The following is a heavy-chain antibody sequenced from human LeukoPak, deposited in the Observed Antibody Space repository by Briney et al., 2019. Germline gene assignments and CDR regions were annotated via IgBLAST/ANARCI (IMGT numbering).Heavy chain of an antibody. CDR1: GYTFTNYW. Sequence: GESLKISCKGSGYTFTNYWIGWVRRMPGKGLEWMGLIYPGDSDTRYSPSFQGQVTISADKSINTAYLQWSSLKASDTAMYYCARPRRDSSGWPDFDYWSQGTLVTVSS. V-gene: IGHV5-51*01. CDR3: ARPRRDSSGWPDFDY. J-gene: IGHJ4*02. D-gene: IGHD6-19*01. CDR2: IYPGDSDT.